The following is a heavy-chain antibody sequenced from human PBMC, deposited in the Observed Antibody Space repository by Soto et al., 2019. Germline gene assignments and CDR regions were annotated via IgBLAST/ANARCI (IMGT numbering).Heavy chain of an antibody. CDR2: VYWNDDK. Sequence: SGPTLVNPTQTLTLTCTFSGFSLTTSEVGVGWIRQPPGKALEWLALVYWNDDKRYSPSLKRRLTITKDTSKNQVVLIMTNMDPLDTGTYYCAHQWDYSSSLTRDFDQWGQGTLLTVSS. V-gene: IGHV2-5*01. CDR3: AHQWDYSSSLTRDFDQ. CDR1: GFSLTTSEVG. D-gene: IGHD1-26*01. J-gene: IGHJ4*02.